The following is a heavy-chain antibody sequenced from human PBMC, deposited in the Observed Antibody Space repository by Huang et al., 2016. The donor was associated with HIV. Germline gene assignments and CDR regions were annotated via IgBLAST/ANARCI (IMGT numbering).Heavy chain of an antibody. J-gene: IGHJ4*02. D-gene: IGHD3-3*01. CDR1: GGSISTHY. CDR3: ARDHHDFWRGYRRMYFFDH. V-gene: IGHV4-59*11. Sequence: QVQLQESGPGLVKPSETRSLTCTVSGGSISTHYWSWIRPPPGKGLEWIGSIDYSGSTNYSPSLKSRVTILLDTSKNQFSLRVNSVTAADTAMYYCARDHHDFWRGYRRMYFFDHWGQGTLVTVSS. CDR2: IDYSGST.